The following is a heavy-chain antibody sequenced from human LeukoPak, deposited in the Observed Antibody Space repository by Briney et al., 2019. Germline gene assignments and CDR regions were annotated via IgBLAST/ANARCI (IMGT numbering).Heavy chain of an antibody. CDR1: SYX. V-gene: IGHV4-4*07. Sequence: SYXWSWVRQPAGKGLEXVGGIYTSGRTKYNPSLKRRVTMSVGKTKKQFSLKLMERPAAEGAVYYCARGKGYCTSTSCGYCSGGSCYAIYYYYYMDVWGKGTTVTVSS. CDR3: ARGKGYCTSTSCGYCSGGSCYAIYYYYYMDV. CDR2: IYTSGRT. D-gene: IGHD2-2*01. J-gene: IGHJ6*03.